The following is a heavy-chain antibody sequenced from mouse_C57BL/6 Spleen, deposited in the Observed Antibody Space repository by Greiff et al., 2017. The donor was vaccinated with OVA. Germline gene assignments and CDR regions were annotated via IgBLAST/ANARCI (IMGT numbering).Heavy chain of an antibody. CDR1: GFSFTSYG. Sequence: VKLEESGPGLVAPSQCLSITCTVSGFSFTSYGVDWVRQSPGKGLEWLGVIWGVGSTTYNSALKSRLSISKDNSKSQVFLKMNSLQTDDTAMYYCASVGTTVGATDYAMDYWGQGTSVTVSS. CDR3: ASVGTTVGATDYAMDY. J-gene: IGHJ4*01. D-gene: IGHD1-1*01. V-gene: IGHV2-6*01. CDR2: IWGVGST.